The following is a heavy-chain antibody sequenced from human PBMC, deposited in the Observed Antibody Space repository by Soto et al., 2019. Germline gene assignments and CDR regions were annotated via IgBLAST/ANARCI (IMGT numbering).Heavy chain of an antibody. D-gene: IGHD6-13*01. CDR3: ARGRAAAAGGAVDP. Sequence: QVQLQQWGAGLLKPSETLSLTCAVYGGSFSGYYWSWIRQPPGKGLEWIGEINHSGSTNYNPSLTSRVTISVDTSKNQFSLKLSSVTAADTAVYYCARGRAAAAGGAVDPWGQGTLVTVSS. J-gene: IGHJ5*02. V-gene: IGHV4-34*01. CDR2: INHSGST. CDR1: GGSFSGYY.